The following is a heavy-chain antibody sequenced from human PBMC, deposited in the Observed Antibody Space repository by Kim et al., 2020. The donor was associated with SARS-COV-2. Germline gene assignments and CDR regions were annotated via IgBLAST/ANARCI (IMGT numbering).Heavy chain of an antibody. V-gene: IGHV3-11*06. CDR1: GFTFSDYY. Sequence: GGSLRLSCAASGFTFSDYYMSWIRQAPGKGLEWVSYISSSSSYTNYADSVKGRFTISRDNAKNSLYLQMNSLRAEDTAVYYCARPYSSGYSYAEYFQHWGQGTLVTVSS. D-gene: IGHD3-22*01. CDR2: ISSSSSYT. CDR3: ARPYSSGYSYAEYFQH. J-gene: IGHJ1*01.